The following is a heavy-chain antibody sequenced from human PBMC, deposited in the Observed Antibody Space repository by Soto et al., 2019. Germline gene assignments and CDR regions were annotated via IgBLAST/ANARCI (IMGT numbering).Heavy chain of an antibody. Sequence: ASVKVSCKASGYTFTSYGISWVRQAPGQGLEWMGWISAYNGNTNYAQKLQGRVTKITDTSTSTAYMELRSLRSDDTAVYYCARETISIAARPGYYYYGMDVGCQGTTVTAP. D-gene: IGHD6-6*01. CDR2: ISAYNGNT. J-gene: IGHJ6*02. CDR3: ARETISIAARPGYYYYGMDV. CDR1: GYTFTSYG. V-gene: IGHV1-18*04.